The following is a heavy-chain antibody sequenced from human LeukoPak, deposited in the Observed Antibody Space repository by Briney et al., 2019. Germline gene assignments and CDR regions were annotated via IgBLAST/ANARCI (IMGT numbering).Heavy chain of an antibody. V-gene: IGHV3-48*03. J-gene: IGHJ5*02. D-gene: IGHD4-17*01. Sequence: GGSLRLSCAASGFTFSSYEMNWVRQAPGKGLEWVSYISSSGSTIYYADSVKGRFTISRDNAKKSLYLQMNSLRAEDTAVYYCAKAKYDYGDPVGWFDPWGQGTLVTVSS. CDR2: ISSSGSTI. CDR1: GFTFSSYE. CDR3: AKAKYDYGDPVGWFDP.